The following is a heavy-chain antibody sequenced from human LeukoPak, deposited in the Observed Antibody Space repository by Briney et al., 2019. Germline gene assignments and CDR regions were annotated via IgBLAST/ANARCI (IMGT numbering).Heavy chain of an antibody. V-gene: IGHV1-24*01. CDR3: ATDRRDYDYDISGDAFDI. CDR2: FDPEDGET. Sequence: GASVKVSCKASGYTFTSYDINWVRQAPGKGLEWMGGFDPEDGETIYAQKFQGRVTMTEDTSTDTAYMELSSLRSEDTAVYYCATDRRDYDYDISGDAFDIWGQGTMVTVSS. D-gene: IGHD3-22*01. CDR1: GYTFTSYD. J-gene: IGHJ3*02.